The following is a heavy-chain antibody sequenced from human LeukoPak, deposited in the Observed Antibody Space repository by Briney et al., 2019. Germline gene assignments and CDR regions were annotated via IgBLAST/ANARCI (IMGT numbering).Heavy chain of an antibody. J-gene: IGHJ4*02. Sequence: GGSLRLSCAASGFTFSSYGMHWVRQAPGKGLEWVSAISGSGGSTYYADSVKGRFTISRDNSKNTLYLQMNSLRAEDTAVYYCAGAPRMGYSYGRGLFDYWGQGTLVTVSS. D-gene: IGHD5-18*01. V-gene: IGHV3-23*01. CDR3: AGAPRMGYSYGRGLFDY. CDR1: GFTFSSYG. CDR2: ISGSGGST.